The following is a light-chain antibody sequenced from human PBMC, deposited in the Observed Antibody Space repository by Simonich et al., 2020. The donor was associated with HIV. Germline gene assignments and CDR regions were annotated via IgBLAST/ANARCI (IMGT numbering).Light chain of an antibody. J-gene: IGKJ1*01. CDR2: WAA. V-gene: IGKV4-1*01. CDR1: QSVLYSSNNKNY. Sequence: DILMTQSPDSLAVSLGERATLNCNSSQSVLYSSNNKNYLAWYQQKPRQPPKLLIYWAATRESGVPGRFSGSGSGTDFTLTISSLQAEDVAVYYCQQYYSTPPTFGQGTKVEIK. CDR3: QQYYSTPPT.